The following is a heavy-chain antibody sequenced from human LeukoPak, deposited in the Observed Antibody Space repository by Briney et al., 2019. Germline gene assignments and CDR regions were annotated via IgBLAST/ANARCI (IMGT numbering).Heavy chain of an antibody. CDR2: IYTSGST. J-gene: IGHJ5*02. V-gene: IGHV4-4*07. Sequence: SETLSLTCTVSGGSNSSYYCSWIRQPAGKGLEWIGRIYTSGSTNYNPSLKSRVTMSVDTSKNQFSLKLTSVTAADTAVYYCARDYYDSSGHLWWFDPWGQGTLVTVSS. CDR1: GGSNSSYY. CDR3: ARDYYDSSGHLWWFDP. D-gene: IGHD3-22*01.